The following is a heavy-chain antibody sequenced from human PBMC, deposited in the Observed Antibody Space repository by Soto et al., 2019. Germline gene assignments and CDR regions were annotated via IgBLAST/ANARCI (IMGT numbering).Heavy chain of an antibody. V-gene: IGHV1-69*01. CDR2: IIPIFGTA. D-gene: IGHD6-13*01. J-gene: IGHJ6*02. CDR1: GGTFSSYS. Sequence: QVQLVQSWAEVKKPGSSVKFSCKASGGTFSSYSISWVRQDPVQGLELMEGIIPIFGTANYAQKFQVRVTITADESTSTAYMELSSLRSEDTAVYYCARRGPVGSSWTIIPDWGGMDVWGQGTTVTVSS. CDR3: ARRGPVGSSWTIIPDWGGMDV.